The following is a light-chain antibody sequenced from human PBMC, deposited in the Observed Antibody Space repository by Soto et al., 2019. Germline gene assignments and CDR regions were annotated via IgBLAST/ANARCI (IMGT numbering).Light chain of an antibody. CDR1: QGFSRW. CDR2: GAS. Sequence: DIQMTQSPSFVSAYGGDRVTITCRASQGFSRWLAWYQQRPGKAPKLLIYGASSIQSGVPSRFSGSGSGTDVTRTISSLQPEDCATYYCQQANSFPSTFGEGTRGAIK. V-gene: IGKV1-12*01. CDR3: QQANSFPST. J-gene: IGKJ5*01.